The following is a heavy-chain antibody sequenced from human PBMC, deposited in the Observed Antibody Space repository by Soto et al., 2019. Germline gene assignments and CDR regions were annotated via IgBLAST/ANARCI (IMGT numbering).Heavy chain of an antibody. CDR2: ISYDGSDK. CDR1: GFTFSSYA. D-gene: IGHD2-21*02. Sequence: QVQLVESGGGVVQPGRSLRLSCAASGFTFSSYAMHWVRQAPGKGLAWVAVISYDGSDKYYADSVKGRFTISRDNSKNTLYLQMNSLRAEDMAVYYCARYIVVVTATYAFDIWGQGTMVTVSS. J-gene: IGHJ3*02. CDR3: ARYIVVVTATYAFDI. V-gene: IGHV3-30-3*01.